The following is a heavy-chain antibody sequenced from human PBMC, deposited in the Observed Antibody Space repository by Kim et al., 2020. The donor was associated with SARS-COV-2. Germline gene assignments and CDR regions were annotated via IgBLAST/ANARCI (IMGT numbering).Heavy chain of an antibody. V-gene: IGHV1-69*13. J-gene: IGHJ3*02. CDR1: GGTFSSYA. CDR2: IIPIFGTA. CDR3: ARDWVRSTVVTPLDAFDI. Sequence: SVKVSCKASGGTFSSYAISWVRQAPGQGLEWMGGIIPIFGTANYAQKFQGRVTITADESTSTAYMELSSLRSEDTAVYYCARDWVRSTVVTPLDAFDIWGQGTMVTVSS. D-gene: IGHD2-21*02.